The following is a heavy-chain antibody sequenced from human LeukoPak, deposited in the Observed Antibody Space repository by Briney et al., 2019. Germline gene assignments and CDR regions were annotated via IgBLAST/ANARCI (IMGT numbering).Heavy chain of an antibody. D-gene: IGHD4-23*01. CDR3: TRRDGDNDRGFDF. CDR2: ITGSGDRT. V-gene: IGHV3-23*01. CDR1: GFSFNTYA. Sequence: GGSLRLSCAASGFSFNTYAMSWVRQAPGKGLEWVSSITGSGDRTYYADSVKGRFTISRDNSKNTLYLQMNTLRGEDTAAYFCTRRDGDNDRGFDFWGQGTLVTVSS. J-gene: IGHJ4*02.